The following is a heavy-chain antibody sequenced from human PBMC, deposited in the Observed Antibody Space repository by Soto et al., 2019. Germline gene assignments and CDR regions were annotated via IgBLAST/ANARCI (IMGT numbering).Heavy chain of an antibody. D-gene: IGHD5-12*01. CDR1: GLNFSSYG. V-gene: IGHV3-48*01. CDR3: VRGFSDNSGSC. Sequence: GSLRLSCAASGLNFSSYGMSWDHQAPGKGLEWIAYISGDNSSTYYADSVKGRFTISRDNAKNSLFLQMSSLRAEDTAVYYCVRGFSDNSGSCWGQGTLVTVSS. CDR2: ISGDNSST. J-gene: IGHJ4*02.